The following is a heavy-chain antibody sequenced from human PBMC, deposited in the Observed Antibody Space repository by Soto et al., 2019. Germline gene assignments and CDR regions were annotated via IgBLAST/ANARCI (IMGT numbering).Heavy chain of an antibody. J-gene: IGHJ4*02. V-gene: IGHV4-30-2*01. CDR2: FYHDGTT. Sequence: SETLSLTCTVSGASISSDGYSWSWIRQPPGKGLEWIGYFYHDGTTYYNPSLRSRVTISVDKSKNQFSLRLISVTAADTAVYYCAGPRYCSNTTCYFFDYWGQGALVTVSS. CDR1: GASISSDGYS. CDR3: AGPRYCSNTTCYFFDY. D-gene: IGHD2-2*01.